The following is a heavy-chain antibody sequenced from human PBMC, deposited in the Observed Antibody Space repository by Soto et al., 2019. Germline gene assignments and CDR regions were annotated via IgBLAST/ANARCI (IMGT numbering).Heavy chain of an antibody. CDR3: TTDSRTALPEIRFDY. V-gene: IGHV3-15*07. J-gene: IGHJ4*01. CDR1: GFPFTNAW. Sequence: EVQLVESGGGLVKPGGSLRLSCVASGFPFTNAWINWVRQVPGKGLEWVGRVKSKTDGGSSDYAAAVKGRFAVSRDDSRNIVYLQMNSLKIEATGVYYCTTDSRTALPEIRFDYWGHGTQVNVSS. CDR2: VKSKTDGGSS. D-gene: IGHD2-2*01.